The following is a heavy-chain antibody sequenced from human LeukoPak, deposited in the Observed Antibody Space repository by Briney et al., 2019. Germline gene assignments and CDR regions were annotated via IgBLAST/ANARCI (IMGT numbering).Heavy chain of an antibody. Sequence: SETLSLTCTVSGGSISSSSYYWGWIRQPPGKGLEWIGSIYYSGSTYYNPSLKSRVTISVDTSKNQFSLKLSSVTAADTAVYYCASGVVAATRFDPWGQGTLVTVSS. CDR2: IYYSGST. CDR3: ASGVVAATRFDP. D-gene: IGHD2-15*01. CDR1: GGSISSSSYY. V-gene: IGHV4-39*01. J-gene: IGHJ5*02.